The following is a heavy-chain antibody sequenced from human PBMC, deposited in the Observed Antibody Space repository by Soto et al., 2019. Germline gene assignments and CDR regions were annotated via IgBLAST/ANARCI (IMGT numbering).Heavy chain of an antibody. D-gene: IGHD2-2*01. Sequence: SVKVSCKASGGTFSSYAISWVRQAPGQGLEWMGGIIPIFGTANYAQKFQGRVTITADESTSTAYMELSSLRSEDTAVYYCARENCSSTSCYLNWFDPWGQGTLVTVSS. CDR3: ARENCSSTSCYLNWFDP. V-gene: IGHV1-69*13. J-gene: IGHJ5*02. CDR2: IIPIFGTA. CDR1: GGTFSSYA.